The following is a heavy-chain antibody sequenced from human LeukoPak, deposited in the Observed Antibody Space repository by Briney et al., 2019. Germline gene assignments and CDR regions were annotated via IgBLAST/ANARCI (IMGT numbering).Heavy chain of an antibody. D-gene: IGHD6-13*01. J-gene: IGHJ4*02. Sequence: ASVTVSCTASGGTFSSYAISWVRQAPGQGLEWMGGIIPIFGTANYAQKFQGRVTITADESTSTAYMELSSLRSEDTAVYYCARDIGSSWYSGSFDYWGQGTLVTVSS. V-gene: IGHV1-69*13. CDR1: GGTFSSYA. CDR3: ARDIGSSWYSGSFDY. CDR2: IIPIFGTA.